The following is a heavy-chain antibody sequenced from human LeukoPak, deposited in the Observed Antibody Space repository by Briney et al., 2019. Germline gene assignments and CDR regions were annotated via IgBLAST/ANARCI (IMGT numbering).Heavy chain of an antibody. CDR1: GGSISSGSYY. J-gene: IGHJ6*03. V-gene: IGHV4-61*02. Sequence: SETLSLTCTVSGGSISSGSYYWSWIRQPAGKGLEWIGRIYTSGSTNYNPSLKSRVTISVDTSKNQFSLKLSSVTAADTAVYYCARVGSYRQANYYYYYMDVWGKGTTVTVPS. CDR3: ARVGSYRQANYYYYYMDV. CDR2: IYTSGST. D-gene: IGHD3-16*02.